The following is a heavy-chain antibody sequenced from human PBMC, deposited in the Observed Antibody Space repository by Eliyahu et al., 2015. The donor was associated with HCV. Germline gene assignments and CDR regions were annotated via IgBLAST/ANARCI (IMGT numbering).Heavy chain of an antibody. Sequence: KGSGYSFTSYWIGWVRQKPGKGLEWMGIIYPDDSDTRYSPSFQGQVTISADKYVSTAYLQWSTLKASDTAMYYCARRLDYGDFGWGQGTLVTVSS. J-gene: IGHJ4*02. CDR1: GYSFTSYW. V-gene: IGHV5-51*01. CDR2: IYPDDSDT. D-gene: IGHD4-17*01. CDR3: ARRLDYGDFG.